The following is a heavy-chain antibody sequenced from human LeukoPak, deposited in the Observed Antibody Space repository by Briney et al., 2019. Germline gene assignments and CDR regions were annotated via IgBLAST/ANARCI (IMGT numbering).Heavy chain of an antibody. V-gene: IGHV3-30*02. CDR3: AKAAGSYPPYDS. Sequence: GGSLRLSCAASGFTFSISGMHWVRQAPGEGLEWVAFIGRDASTKYYADSVKGRFTISGDSSYNTAYLQMNSLRAEDTAVYYCAKAAGSYPPYDSWGQGTLVTVSS. D-gene: IGHD3-10*01. CDR1: GFTFSISG. CDR2: IGRDASTK. J-gene: IGHJ5*02.